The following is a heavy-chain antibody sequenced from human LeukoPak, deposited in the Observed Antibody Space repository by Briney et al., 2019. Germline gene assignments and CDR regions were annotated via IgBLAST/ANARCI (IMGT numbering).Heavy chain of an antibody. CDR3: ARVAKTYYYDSSGYTYFDY. V-gene: IGHV5-51*01. J-gene: IGHJ4*02. D-gene: IGHD3-22*01. CDR1: GYSFTSYW. CDR2: IYPGDSDT. Sequence: GESLKISCKGSGYSFTSYWIGWVRQMPGKGLEWMGIIYPGDSDTRYSPSFQGQVTISADKSISTAYLQWSSLKASDTAMYYCARVAKTYYYDSSGYTYFDYWGQGTLVTVSS.